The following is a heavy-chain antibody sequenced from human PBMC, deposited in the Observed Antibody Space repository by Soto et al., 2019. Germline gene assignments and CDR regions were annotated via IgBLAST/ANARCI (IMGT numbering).Heavy chain of an antibody. J-gene: IGHJ6*02. V-gene: IGHV1-18*04. D-gene: IGHD6-13*01. CDR2: ISAYNGNT. CDR3: ASIVAAAGTPHYYYGMDV. Sequence: QVQLVQSGAEVKKPGASVKVSCKASGYTFTSYGISWVRQAPGQGLEWMGWISAYNGNTNYAQKLQGRVTMTTDTSTSTAYMELRSLRSDDTAVYYCASIVAAAGTPHYYYGMDVWGQGTTVTVSS. CDR1: GYTFTSYG.